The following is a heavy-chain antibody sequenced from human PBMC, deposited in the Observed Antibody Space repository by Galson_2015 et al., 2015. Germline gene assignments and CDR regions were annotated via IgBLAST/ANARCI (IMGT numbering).Heavy chain of an antibody. Sequence: SLRLSCATSGFTFSKTPMYWVRQAPGKGLEYISAINKNGAYIFYSDSVKGRFTISRDDSKNTLFLQMSSLRPEDTAVYYCVKSDYYYESDRYEGWFDPWGQGTLVTVSS. CDR1: GFTFSKTP. D-gene: IGHD3-22*01. CDR2: INKNGAYI. V-gene: IGHV3-64D*08. J-gene: IGHJ5*02. CDR3: VKSDYYYESDRYEGWFDP.